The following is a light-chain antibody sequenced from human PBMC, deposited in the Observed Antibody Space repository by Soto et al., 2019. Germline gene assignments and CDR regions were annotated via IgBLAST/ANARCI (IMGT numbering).Light chain of an antibody. Sequence: QAVVTQPPTASGTPGQEVTISCSGSWSNIGRNYVYWYRQVPGTAPKLLIYRNDQRPSGVPDRFSGSESGTSASLTISGLRSEDEADYYCVAWDDSLSGGVFGGGTQLTVL. CDR2: RND. V-gene: IGLV1-47*01. CDR3: VAWDDSLSGGV. J-gene: IGLJ7*01. CDR1: WSNIGRNY.